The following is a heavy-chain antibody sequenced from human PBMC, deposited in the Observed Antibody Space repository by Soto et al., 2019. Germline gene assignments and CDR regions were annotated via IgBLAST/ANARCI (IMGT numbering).Heavy chain of an antibody. Sequence: EVRLVQSGGGSAPPGGSLRLSCSASGYTFSSHWMYWVRQLPGKGLVWVSRIKSDGSGVTYADSVKGRFTTSRDNAQNTLYLQMTSLRGEDTAVYYCTRGFRAGSMDYWGQGTAVTVSS. J-gene: IGHJ4*02. CDR3: TRGFRAGSMDY. CDR1: GYTFSSHW. CDR2: IKSDGSGV. D-gene: IGHD1-26*01. V-gene: IGHV3-74*01.